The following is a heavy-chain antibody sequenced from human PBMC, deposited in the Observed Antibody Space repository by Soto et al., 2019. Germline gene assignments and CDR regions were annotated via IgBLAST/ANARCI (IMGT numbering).Heavy chain of an antibody. J-gene: IGHJ4*02. D-gene: IGHD5-18*01. Sequence: NPSETLSLTCTVSGGSVSSGSYYWSWIRQPPGKGLEWIGYIYFNGSTNYNPSLKSRLTISVDTSKNQFSLKLTSVTAADTAMYYCARDIRGYSRAFDYWGQGTLVTVSS. CDR1: GGSVSSGSYY. CDR2: IYFNGST. V-gene: IGHV4-61*01. CDR3: ARDIRGYSRAFDY.